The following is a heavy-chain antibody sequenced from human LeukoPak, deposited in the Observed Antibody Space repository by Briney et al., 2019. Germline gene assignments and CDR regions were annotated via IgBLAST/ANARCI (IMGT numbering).Heavy chain of an antibody. D-gene: IGHD3-16*01. J-gene: IGHJ6*03. Sequence: GGSLRLSCAASGFSFSGYWMSWVRHAPGKGLVWVSHINSGGSSTTYADSVNGRFTISRDNAKNTLYVQMNSLRDEDTAVYFCARVRGGYYMDVWGKGTSVTVSS. CDR3: ARVRGGYYMDV. CDR1: GFSFSGYW. V-gene: IGHV3-74*01. CDR2: INSGGSST.